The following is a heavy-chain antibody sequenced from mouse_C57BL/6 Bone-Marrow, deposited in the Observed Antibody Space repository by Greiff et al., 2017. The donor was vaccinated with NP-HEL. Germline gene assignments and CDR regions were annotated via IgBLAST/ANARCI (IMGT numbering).Heavy chain of an antibody. CDR3: ARDEWYPDY. Sequence: VHLVESGPELVKPGASVKISCKASGYAFSSSWMNWVKQRPGKGLEWIGRIYPGDGDTNYNGKFKGKATLTADKSSSTAYMQLSSLTSEDSAVYFCARDEWYPDYWGQGTTLTVSS. V-gene: IGHV1-82*01. CDR1: GYAFSSSW. CDR2: IYPGDGDT. D-gene: IGHD2-1*01. J-gene: IGHJ2*01.